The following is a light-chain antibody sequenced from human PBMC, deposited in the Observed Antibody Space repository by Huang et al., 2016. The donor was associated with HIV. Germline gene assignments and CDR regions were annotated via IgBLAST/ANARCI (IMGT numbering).Light chain of an antibody. CDR1: QSVLSGNNKNY. CDR2: WAS. V-gene: IGKV4-1*01. Sequence: DIVMTQSPDSLAVSLGERATINCKSSQSVLSGNNKNYLAWFQQKSGQPPKLLIYWASTRESGVPDRCSGSVSRTDFTLTINNLQPEDVAVYYCQQYFNPPVTFGPGTKVHVK. J-gene: IGKJ3*01. CDR3: QQYFNPPVT.